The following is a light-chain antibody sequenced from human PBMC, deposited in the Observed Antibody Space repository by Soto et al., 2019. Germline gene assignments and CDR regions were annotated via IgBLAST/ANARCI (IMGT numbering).Light chain of an antibody. CDR3: CSYADFYV. CDR1: SSDVGSYNL. CDR2: EGN. V-gene: IGLV2-23*01. J-gene: IGLJ1*01. Sequence: QSALTQPASVSGSPGQSITISCTGTSSDVGSYNLVSWYQQHPGKAPKVMIYEGNKRPSGVSNRFSGSKSGNTASLTISGLQADDEADYYCCSYADFYVFGTGTRSPS.